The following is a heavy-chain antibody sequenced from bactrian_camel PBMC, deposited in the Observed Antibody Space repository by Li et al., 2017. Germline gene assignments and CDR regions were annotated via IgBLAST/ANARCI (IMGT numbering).Heavy chain of an antibody. Sequence: VQLVESGGGAVQPGGSLRLSCVASGFTFSRYYMSWVRQAPGNGLEWVSSIYTDGSITCYADSVQGRFTISRDNAKNSVYLQMGSLKPEDTFVYYCVRDCSGGYCWDYWGQGTQVTVS. CDR2: IYTDGSIT. J-gene: IGHJ4*01. CDR1: GFTFSRYY. V-gene: IGHV3-2*01. CDR3: VRDCSGGYCWDY. D-gene: IGHD2*01.